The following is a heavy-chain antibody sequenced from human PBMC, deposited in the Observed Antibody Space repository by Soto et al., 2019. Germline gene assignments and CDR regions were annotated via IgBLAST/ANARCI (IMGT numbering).Heavy chain of an antibody. J-gene: IGHJ6*02. D-gene: IGHD6-19*01. CDR3: GTLAGAKYSSGLGKNYYYYGMDV. CDR2: INAGNGNT. Sequence: GASVKVSCKASGYTFTSYAMHWVRQAPGQRLEWMGWINAGNGNTKYSQKFQGRVTITRDTSASTAYMELSSLRSEDTAVYYSGTLAGAKYSSGLGKNYYYYGMDVWGQGTAVTVLL. CDR1: GYTFTSYA. V-gene: IGHV1-3*01.